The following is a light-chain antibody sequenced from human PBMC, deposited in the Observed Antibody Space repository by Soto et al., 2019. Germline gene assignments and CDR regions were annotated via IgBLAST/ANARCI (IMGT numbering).Light chain of an antibody. CDR3: QQYFEWHPMT. Sequence: EVVMTQSPATLSVSPGERPTLSCRASETVATNLAWYQQKPGQAPRLLISGASTRAAGISDRFRGSGSGTEFTLTISSLRSEDSAIYYCQQYFEWHPMTFGQGTKVEI. CDR2: GAS. V-gene: IGKV3-15*01. CDR1: ETVATN. J-gene: IGKJ1*01.